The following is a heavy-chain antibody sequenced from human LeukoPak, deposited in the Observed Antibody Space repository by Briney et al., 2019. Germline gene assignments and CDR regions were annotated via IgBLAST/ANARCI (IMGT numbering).Heavy chain of an antibody. CDR1: GFTFSSYW. D-gene: IGHD4-23*01. Sequence: SGGSLRLSCAASGFTFSSYWMSWVRQAPGKGLEWVANIKRDGSEKYYVDSVKGRFTISRDNAKNSLYLQMDSLRVEDTAAYYCARGRPHGNDYWGQGTLVTVSS. CDR2: IKRDGSEK. V-gene: IGHV3-7*01. CDR3: ARGRPHGNDY. J-gene: IGHJ4*02.